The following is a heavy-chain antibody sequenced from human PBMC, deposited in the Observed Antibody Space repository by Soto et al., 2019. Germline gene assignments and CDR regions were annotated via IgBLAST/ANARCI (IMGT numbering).Heavy chain of an antibody. Sequence: QITLKESGPTLVKPTQTLTLTCTFSGFSLSTSGVGVGWIRQPPGKALEWLALIYWDDDKRYSPSLKSRLTITKDTSKNQVVLTTTNMDPVDTATYYCAHSRATVTTAAFDYWGQGTLVTVSS. CDR3: AHSRATVTTAAFDY. CDR2: IYWDDDK. J-gene: IGHJ4*02. CDR1: GFSLSTSGVG. V-gene: IGHV2-5*02. D-gene: IGHD4-17*01.